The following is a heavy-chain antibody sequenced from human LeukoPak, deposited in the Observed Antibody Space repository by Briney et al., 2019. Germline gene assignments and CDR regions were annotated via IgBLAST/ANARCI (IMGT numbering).Heavy chain of an antibody. CDR2: ISAGGSST. CDR3: ADVHSGFDY. Sequence: GGSLRLSCAASGFTFSSHAMSWVRQAPGKGLEWVSAISAGGSSTYYADSVKGRFTISRDNSKNTLYLQMNSLRPEDTAVYYCADVHSGFDYWGQGTLVTVS. CDR1: GFTFSSHA. V-gene: IGHV3-23*01. D-gene: IGHD6-19*01. J-gene: IGHJ4*02.